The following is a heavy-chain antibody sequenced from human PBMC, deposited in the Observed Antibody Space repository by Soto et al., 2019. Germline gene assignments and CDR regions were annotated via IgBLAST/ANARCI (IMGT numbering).Heavy chain of an antibody. CDR2: IFQDGRT. D-gene: IGHD4-17*01. V-gene: IGHV3-23*01. CDR3: AKDLRPDGVWDFDY. Sequence: EVQLLESGGGLVQPGGSLRLSCAASGFTFSTYSMAWVRQAPGRGPEWVSGIFQDGRTHYADSVKGRFTISSDNSRSSVYLQMITLRGEDTAIYYCAKDLRPDGVWDFDYWGQGTLVTVSS. J-gene: IGHJ4*02. CDR1: GFTFSTYS.